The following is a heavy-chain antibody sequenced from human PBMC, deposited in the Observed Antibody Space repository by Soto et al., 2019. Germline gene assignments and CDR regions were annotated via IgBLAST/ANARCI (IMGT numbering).Heavy chain of an antibody. CDR1: GFSLSNYW. J-gene: IGHJ4*02. Sequence: GGSLRLSCAASGFSLSNYWMHWVRQAPGKGLVWVSRINIDGSTTTYADSVKGRFTISRDNAKNTLYLQMNSLRDEDTAVYYCVRIRRGDGYTFGYWGQGTLVTVSS. CDR2: INIDGSTT. V-gene: IGHV3-74*01. CDR3: VRIRRGDGYTFGY. D-gene: IGHD5-12*01.